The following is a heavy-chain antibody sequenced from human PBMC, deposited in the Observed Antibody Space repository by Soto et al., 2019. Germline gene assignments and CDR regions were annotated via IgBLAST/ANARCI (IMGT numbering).Heavy chain of an antibody. CDR3: ARASQGYSYGPNWFDP. D-gene: IGHD5-18*01. V-gene: IGHV1-18*04. Sequence: ASVKVSCKASGYTFTSYYMHWVRQAPGQGLEWMGIINANNGNTNYAQKLQGRVTMTTDTSTSTAYMELRSLRSDDTAVFYCARASQGYSYGPNWFDPWGQGTLVTVSS. CDR2: INANNGNT. J-gene: IGHJ5*02. CDR1: GYTFTSYY.